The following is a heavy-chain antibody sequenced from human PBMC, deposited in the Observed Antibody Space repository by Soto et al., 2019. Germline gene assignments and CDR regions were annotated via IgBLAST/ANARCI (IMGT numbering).Heavy chain of an antibody. J-gene: IGHJ4*02. CDR3: ARCADSGYDLLDY. D-gene: IGHD5-12*01. V-gene: IGHV3-30-3*01. Sequence: QVQLVESGGGVVQPGRSLRLSCAASGFTFSSYAMHWIRQAPGKGLEWVAVISYDGSNKYYADSVKGRFTISRDNSKNTLYLQMNSLRAEDTAVYYWARCADSGYDLLDYWGQGTLVTVSS. CDR2: ISYDGSNK. CDR1: GFTFSSYA.